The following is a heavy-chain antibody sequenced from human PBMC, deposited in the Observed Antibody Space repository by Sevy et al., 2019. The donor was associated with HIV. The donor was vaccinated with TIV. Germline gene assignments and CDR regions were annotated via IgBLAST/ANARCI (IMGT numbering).Heavy chain of an antibody. CDR3: ARYWGRDGHSIDY. CDR2: IWYDGTDE. Sequence: GGSLRLSCATSGFIFSNYAMHWIRQAPGKGLEWVAVIWYDGTDEYYADSVQGRFTISRDNSKNTLYLQMNSLRVEDTAVYYCARYWGRDGHSIDYWGQGTLVTVSS. J-gene: IGHJ4*02. D-gene: IGHD3-16*01. CDR1: GFIFSNYA. V-gene: IGHV3-33*01.